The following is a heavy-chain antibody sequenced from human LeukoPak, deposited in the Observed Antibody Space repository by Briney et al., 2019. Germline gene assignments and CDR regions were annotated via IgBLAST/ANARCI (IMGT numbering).Heavy chain of an antibody. CDR2: INHSGST. D-gene: IGHD3-10*01. CDR1: GGSFSGYY. V-gene: IGHV4-34*01. J-gene: IGHJ5*02. Sequence: KPSETLSLTCAVYGGSFSGYYWSWIRQPPGKGLEWIGEINHSGSTNYNPSLKSRVTISVDTSKNQFSLKLSSVTAADTAVYYCARDPSSFGGRFGPWGQGTLVAVSS. CDR3: ARDPSSFGGRFGP.